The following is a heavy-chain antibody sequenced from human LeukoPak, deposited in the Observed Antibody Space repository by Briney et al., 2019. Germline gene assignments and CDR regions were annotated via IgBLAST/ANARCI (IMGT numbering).Heavy chain of an antibody. CDR1: GGSISSYY. CDR2: IYYSGST. J-gene: IGHJ4*02. D-gene: IGHD3-22*01. V-gene: IGHV4-59*01. CDR3: VRGLYYYDSSGYYPYYFDY. Sequence: SETLSLTCTVSGGSISSYYWSWIRQPPGKGLEWIGYIYYSGSTNYNPSLKSRVTISVDTSKNQFSLKLSSVTAADTAVYYCVRGLYYYDSSGYYPYYFDYWGQGTLVTVSS.